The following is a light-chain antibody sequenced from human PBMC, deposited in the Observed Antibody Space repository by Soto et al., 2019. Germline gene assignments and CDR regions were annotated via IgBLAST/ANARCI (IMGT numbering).Light chain of an antibody. J-gene: IGLJ2*01. CDR1: SSDVGGYSY. Sequence: QSALTQPRSVSGSPGQSVTISCTGTSSDVGGYSYVSWYQQHPGKAPKIMIYDVSRRPSGVPDRFSGSKSGNTASLTISGLQAEDDADYYCCSYAGSYTVTFGGGTKLTVL. CDR2: DVS. V-gene: IGLV2-11*01. CDR3: CSYAGSYTVT.